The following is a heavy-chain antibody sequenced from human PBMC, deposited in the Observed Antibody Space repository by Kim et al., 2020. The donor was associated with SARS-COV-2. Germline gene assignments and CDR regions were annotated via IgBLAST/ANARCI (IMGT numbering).Heavy chain of an antibody. V-gene: IGHV3-66*02. D-gene: IGHD5-12*01. Sequence: GGSLRLSCAASGFTVSSNYMSWVRQAPGKGLEWVSVIYSGGSTYYADSVKGRFTISRDNSKNTLYLQMNSLRAEDTAVYYCARDGGYSGYDPGSAYFDYWGQGTLVTVSS. CDR1: GFTVSSNY. J-gene: IGHJ4*02. CDR3: ARDGGYSGYDPGSAYFDY. CDR2: IYSGGST.